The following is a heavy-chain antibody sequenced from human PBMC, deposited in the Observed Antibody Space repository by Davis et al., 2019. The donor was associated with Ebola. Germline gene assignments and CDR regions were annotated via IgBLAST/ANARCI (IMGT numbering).Heavy chain of an antibody. Sequence: GGSLRLSCKASGYSFTSYCIGWVRQMPGKGLEWMGIIYPGHSDTTYSPSFQGQVTISTDKSISTAYLQWSSLKASDTAMYYCARHGGSGSYYGGDNWFDPWGQGTLVTVSS. V-gene: IGHV5-51*01. D-gene: IGHD1-26*01. CDR1: GYSFTSYC. CDR2: IYPGHSDT. J-gene: IGHJ5*02. CDR3: ARHGGSGSYYGGDNWFDP.